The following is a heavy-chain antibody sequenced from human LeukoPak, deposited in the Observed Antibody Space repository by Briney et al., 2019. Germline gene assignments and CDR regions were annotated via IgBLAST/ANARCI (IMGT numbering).Heavy chain of an antibody. V-gene: IGHV4-59*01. CDR3: ARRRVYSGSGEFDF. Sequence: SETLSLTCAVYGGSFSGYYWSWIRQPPGKGLEWIGYIHYSGTTNYNPSLKSRVTISLDTSRNQFSLKLRSVTTADTAVYYCARRRVYSGSGEFDFWGQGTLVTVSS. CDR1: GGSFSGYY. J-gene: IGHJ4*02. D-gene: IGHD5-12*01. CDR2: IHYSGTT.